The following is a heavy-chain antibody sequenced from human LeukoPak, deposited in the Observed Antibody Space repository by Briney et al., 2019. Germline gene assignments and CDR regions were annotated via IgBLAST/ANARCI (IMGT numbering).Heavy chain of an antibody. J-gene: IGHJ4*02. D-gene: IGHD3-22*01. CDR2: ISSDSSIM. V-gene: IGHV3-48*01. CDR3: ARKSSSSGYPFDY. Sequence: GGSLRLSCAASGFSFSSYRMNWVRQAPGKGLDWVSYISSDSSIMHHADAVKGRFAISRDNAKNALYLQMNSLRAEDTAVYYCARKSSSSGYPFDYWGQGTLVTVSS. CDR1: GFSFSSYR.